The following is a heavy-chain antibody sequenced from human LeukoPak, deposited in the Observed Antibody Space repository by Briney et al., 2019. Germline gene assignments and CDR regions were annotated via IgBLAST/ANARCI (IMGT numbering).Heavy chain of an antibody. CDR2: IYSDGST. Sequence: PGGSLRLSCAVSGFTLTTYAMSWVRQAPGKGLEWVSEIYSDGSTYYAASAKGRFSISRDNSKNTVYLQMSSLRAEDTAIYYCARELREHGVFDIWGQGTMVTVSS. D-gene: IGHD1-26*01. J-gene: IGHJ3*02. V-gene: IGHV3-53*01. CDR3: ARELREHGVFDI. CDR1: GFTLTTYA.